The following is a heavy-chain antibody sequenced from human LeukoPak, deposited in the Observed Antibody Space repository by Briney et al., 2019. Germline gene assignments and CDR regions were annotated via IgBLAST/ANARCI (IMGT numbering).Heavy chain of an antibody. CDR3: ATLTVRGVINI. D-gene: IGHD3-10*01. CDR1: GFTFSNTW. J-gene: IGHJ4*02. Sequence: PGGSLRLSCAASGFTFSNTWMNWVRQAPGKGLEWGGRIQSKTDGGTTEYAAPVKGRLTISRDDSKTTLYLQMNSLKTEDTAVYYCATLTVRGVINIWGQGTLVTVSS. V-gene: IGHV3-15*01. CDR2: IQSKTDGGTT.